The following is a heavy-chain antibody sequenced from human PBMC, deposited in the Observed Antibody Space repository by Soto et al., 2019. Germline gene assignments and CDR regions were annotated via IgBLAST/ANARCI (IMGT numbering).Heavy chain of an antibody. V-gene: IGHV3-23*01. CDR1: GSTFSSYA. Sequence: RRPWSASGSTFSSYAISCVRHTPGKGLNRVSAIRGSGASTHYPDSVKGRFTISRDNSKNTLYLQMKSLMAEDTAAYYWAKDIDSSGYFGNWGQGTLVAISS. CDR3: AKDIDSSGYFGN. J-gene: IGHJ4*01. D-gene: IGHD3-22*01. CDR2: IRGSGAST.